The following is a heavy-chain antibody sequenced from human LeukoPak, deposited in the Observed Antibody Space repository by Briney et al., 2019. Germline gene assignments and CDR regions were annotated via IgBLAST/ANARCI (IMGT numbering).Heavy chain of an antibody. CDR1: GGSISSYY. D-gene: IGHD5-12*01. J-gene: IGHJ4*02. V-gene: IGHV4-59*01. Sequence: SETLSLTCTVSGGSISSYYWSWLRQPPGKGLEWIGYIYYSGSTNYNPSLKSRVTISVDTSKNQFSLKLSSVTAADTAVYYCARGNSGYDLDYWGQGTLVTVSS. CDR3: ARGNSGYDLDY. CDR2: IYYSGST.